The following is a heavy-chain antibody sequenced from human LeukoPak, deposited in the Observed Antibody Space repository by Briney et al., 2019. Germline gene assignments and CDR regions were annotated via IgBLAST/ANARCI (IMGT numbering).Heavy chain of an antibody. J-gene: IGHJ4*02. CDR2: IWYDGSNK. V-gene: IGHV3-33*08. Sequence: PGGSLRLSCAASGFTFSSYAMSWVRQAPGKGLEWVAVIWYDGSNKYYADSVKGRFTISRDNSKNTLYLQMNSLRAEDTAVYYCARGTRSGWYGGYYFDYWGQGTLVTVSS. CDR1: GFTFSSYA. CDR3: ARGTRSGWYGGYYFDY. D-gene: IGHD6-19*01.